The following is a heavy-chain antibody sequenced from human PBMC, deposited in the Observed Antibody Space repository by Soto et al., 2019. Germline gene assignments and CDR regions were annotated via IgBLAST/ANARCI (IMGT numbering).Heavy chain of an antibody. Sequence: QVQLVHSGAELKKPGASVKVSCKASGYTFTAYAMHWVRQAPGQGLEWMGWINPNSGDATYAQKFQGRVIMTMDTSITTAYMELSSLSYDDTAVYYCAREGSAVLALDCWGQGTLVTVSS. CDR2: INPNSGDA. D-gene: IGHD6-19*01. CDR1: GYTFTAYA. J-gene: IGHJ4*02. V-gene: IGHV1-2*02. CDR3: AREGSAVLALDC.